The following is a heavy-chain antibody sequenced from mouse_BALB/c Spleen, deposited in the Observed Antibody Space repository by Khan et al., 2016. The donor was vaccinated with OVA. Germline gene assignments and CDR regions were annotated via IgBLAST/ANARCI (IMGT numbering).Heavy chain of an antibody. CDR1: GYTFTNYG. V-gene: IGHV9-3-1*01. J-gene: IGHJ1*01. CDR2: INTYTGEP. CDR3: AIRRAMITTDWYFDV. D-gene: IGHD2-4*01. Sequence: QVQLQQSGPELKKPGETVKISCKAAGYTFTNYGMNWVKQAPGKGLKWMGWINTYTGEPTYADDFKGRFAFSLETSASTAYLQINNLKNEDTATYFCAIRRAMITTDWYFDVWGAGTTVTVSS.